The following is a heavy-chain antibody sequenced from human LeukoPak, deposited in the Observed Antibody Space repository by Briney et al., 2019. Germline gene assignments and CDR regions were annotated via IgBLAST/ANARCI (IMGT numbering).Heavy chain of an antibody. D-gene: IGHD6-13*01. CDR2: ISTSGSTI. Sequence: GGSLRLSCAASKFTFSDHYMSWIRQAPGKGLEWASYISTSGSTIYYADSVKGRFTISRDNAKNSLYLQMNSLRAEDTAVYYCVRGGNVAAAHFDYWGQGTLVTVSS. CDR3: VRGGNVAAAHFDY. CDR1: KFTFSDHY. J-gene: IGHJ4*02. V-gene: IGHV3-11*04.